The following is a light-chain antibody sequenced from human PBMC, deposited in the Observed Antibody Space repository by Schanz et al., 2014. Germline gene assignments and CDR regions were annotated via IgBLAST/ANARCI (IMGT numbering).Light chain of an antibody. Sequence: DIVMTQSPDSLAVSLGERATINCKSSQSVLYSSNNKNYLAWYQQKPGQPPKLLLYWASTRESGVPDRFSGSGSGTHFTLTINSLQAEDVAVYYCQQYYDTPYTFGQGTRLEIK. J-gene: IGKJ2*01. CDR1: QSVLYSSNNKNY. V-gene: IGKV4-1*01. CDR3: QQYYDTPYT. CDR2: WAS.